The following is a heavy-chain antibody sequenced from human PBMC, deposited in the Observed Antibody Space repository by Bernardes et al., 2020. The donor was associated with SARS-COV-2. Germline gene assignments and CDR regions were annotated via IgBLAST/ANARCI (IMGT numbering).Heavy chain of an antibody. D-gene: IGHD4-17*01. Sequence: GGSLRLSCAASGINFNSLWMHWVRQPPGKGLEWVSRTAADGSGTTYADSVKGRFTISRDNAKDSLYLQMNSLRDDDTAVYYCARDLYGGYEIDYWGQGTLVTVSS. CDR3: ARDLYGGYEIDY. CDR1: GINFNSLW. J-gene: IGHJ4*02. V-gene: IGHV3-74*01. CDR2: TAADGSGT.